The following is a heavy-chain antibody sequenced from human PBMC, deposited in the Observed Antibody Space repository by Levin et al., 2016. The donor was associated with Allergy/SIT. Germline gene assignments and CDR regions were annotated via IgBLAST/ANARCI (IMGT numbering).Heavy chain of an antibody. D-gene: IGHD3-22*01. J-gene: IGHJ5*02. V-gene: IGHV3-23*01. CDR2: ISASGGST. Sequence: GESLKISCAASGFTFSSYSMSWVRQAPGKGLEWVSAISASGGSTYYADSVKGRFTISRDNSKKTVYLQMNSLRAEDTALYYCAKDIHDSSGYWYWFDPWGQGTLVTVSS. CDR3: AKDIHDSSGYWYWFDP. CDR1: GFTFSSYS.